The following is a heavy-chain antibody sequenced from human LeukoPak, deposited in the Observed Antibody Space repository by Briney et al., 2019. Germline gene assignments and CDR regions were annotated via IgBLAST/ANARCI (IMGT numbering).Heavy chain of an antibody. CDR2: ISSSGSTI. D-gene: IGHD3-22*01. Sequence: GGSLRLSCAASGFTFSDYYMSWIRQAPGKGLEWVSYISSSGSTIYYADSVKGRFTISRDNAKNSLYLQMNSLRAEDTAVYYCARDYYDSSGYYYLDYWGQGTLVTVSA. CDR3: ARDYYDSSGYYYLDY. J-gene: IGHJ4*02. V-gene: IGHV3-11*04. CDR1: GFTFSDYY.